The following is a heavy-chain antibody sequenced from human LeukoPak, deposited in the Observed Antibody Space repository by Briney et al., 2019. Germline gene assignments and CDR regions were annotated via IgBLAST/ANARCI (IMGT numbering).Heavy chain of an antibody. CDR2: IKQDGRET. D-gene: IGHD6-13*01. J-gene: IGHJ4*02. CDR1: GFTFSNYW. V-gene: IGHV3-7*01. Sequence: SGGSLRLSCAGSGFTFSNYWMSWVRQAPGKGPEWVANIKQDGRETHYVDSVKGRFTISRDNAKSSLYLQMNSLRAEDTAVYYCTRDEAAATDWGQGTLVTVSS. CDR3: TRDEAAATD.